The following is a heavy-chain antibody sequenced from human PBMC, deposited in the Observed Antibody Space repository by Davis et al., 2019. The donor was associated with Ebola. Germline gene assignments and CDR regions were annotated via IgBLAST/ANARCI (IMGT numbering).Heavy chain of an antibody. Sequence: GGSLRLSCKGSGYSFTSYWIGWVRQMPGKGLEWMGIIYPGDSDTRYSPSFQGQVTISADKSISTAYLQWSSLKASDTAMYYCARVESGPTMVRGVSWFDPWGQGTLVTVSS. D-gene: IGHD3-10*01. CDR3: ARVESGPTMVRGVSWFDP. V-gene: IGHV5-51*01. CDR1: GYSFTSYW. CDR2: IYPGDSDT. J-gene: IGHJ5*02.